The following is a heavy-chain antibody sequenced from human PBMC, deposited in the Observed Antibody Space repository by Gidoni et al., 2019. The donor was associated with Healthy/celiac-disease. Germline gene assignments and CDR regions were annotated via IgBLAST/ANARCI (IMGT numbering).Heavy chain of an antibody. D-gene: IGHD3-16*02. Sequence: QESGPGLVKPSQTLSLTCTVSGGSISSGGYYWSWIRQHPGKGLEWIGYIYYSGSTYYNPSLKSRVTISVDTSKNQFSLKLSSVTAADTAVYYCARVPFLLRLGELSSVYYFDYWGQGTLVTVSS. J-gene: IGHJ4*02. CDR2: IYYSGST. CDR3: ARVPFLLRLGELSSVYYFDY. CDR1: GGSISSGGYY. V-gene: IGHV4-31*03.